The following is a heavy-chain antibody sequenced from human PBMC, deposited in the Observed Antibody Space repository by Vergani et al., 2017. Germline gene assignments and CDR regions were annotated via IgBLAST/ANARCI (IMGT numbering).Heavy chain of an antibody. CDR3: ARSLGCCNSWAVGY. CDR2: INYVGRT. J-gene: IGHJ4*02. V-gene: IGHV4-39*01. D-gene: IGHD2-15*01. Sequence: QLQLQESGPGLVKPSETLSLICTVSGGSINPSSSFWGWIRQSPGKGLEWIGSINYVGRTYYIPSLQRRATLFVDTSKNQFSLNLTSVTAADTAVYYCARSLGCCNSWAVGYWGQGTLVTVSS. CDR1: GGSINPSSSF.